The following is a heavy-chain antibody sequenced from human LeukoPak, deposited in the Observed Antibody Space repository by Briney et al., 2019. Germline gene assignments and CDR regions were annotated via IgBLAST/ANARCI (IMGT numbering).Heavy chain of an antibody. CDR1: GLTFSSYA. V-gene: IGHV3-30*04. CDR3: ARARYQLPRPGFGGSVAGSTYFDY. J-gene: IGHJ4*02. CDR2: ISYDGSNK. D-gene: IGHD2-2*01. Sequence: GRSLRLSCAASGLTFSSYAMHWVRQAPGKGLEWVAVISYDGSNKYYADSVKGRFTISRDNSKNTLYLQMNSLRAEDTAVYYCARARYQLPRPGFGGSVAGSTYFDYWGQGTLVTVSS.